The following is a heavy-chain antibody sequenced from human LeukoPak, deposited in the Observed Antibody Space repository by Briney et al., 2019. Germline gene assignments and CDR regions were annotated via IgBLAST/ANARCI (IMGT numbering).Heavy chain of an antibody. CDR2: INPSGGST. CDR3: ARSHNYCDSSGGNDY. CDR1: GYTFTSYY. D-gene: IGHD3-22*01. Sequence: ASVKVSCKASGYTFTSYYMHWVRQAPGQGLEWMGIINPSGGSTSYAQKFQGRVTMTRDTSTSTVYMELSSLRSEDTAVYYCARSHNYCDSSGGNDYWGQGTLVTVSS. J-gene: IGHJ4*02. V-gene: IGHV1-46*01.